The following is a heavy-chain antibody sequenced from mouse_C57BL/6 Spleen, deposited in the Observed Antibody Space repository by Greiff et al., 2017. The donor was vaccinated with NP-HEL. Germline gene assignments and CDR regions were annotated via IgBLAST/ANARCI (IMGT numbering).Heavy chain of an antibody. CDR3: ARFYSNYSYYAMDY. Sequence: QVQLQQPGAELVKPGASVKLSCKASGYTFTSYWMQWVKQRPGQGLEWIGEIDPSDSYTNYNQKFKGKATLTVDTSSSTAYMQLSSLTSEDSAVYYCARFYSNYSYYAMDYWGQGTSVTVSS. CDR2: IDPSDSYT. D-gene: IGHD2-5*01. CDR1: GYTFTSYW. J-gene: IGHJ4*01. V-gene: IGHV1-50*01.